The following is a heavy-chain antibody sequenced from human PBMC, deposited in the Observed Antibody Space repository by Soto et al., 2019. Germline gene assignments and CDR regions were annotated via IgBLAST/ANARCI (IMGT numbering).Heavy chain of an antibody. CDR3: AKGSGSGYGTPAES. V-gene: IGHV3-23*01. CDR1: GFTLSNHA. D-gene: IGHD2-15*01. J-gene: IGHJ5*02. Sequence: LRLSCAASGFTLSNHAMSWVRQAPGKGLEWVSTLSGSGAGKYYADSVKGRFTISRDTSQNTLYLQMNSLRAEDTVVYYCAKGSGSGYGTPAESWGQGTLVTVSS. CDR2: LSGSGAGK.